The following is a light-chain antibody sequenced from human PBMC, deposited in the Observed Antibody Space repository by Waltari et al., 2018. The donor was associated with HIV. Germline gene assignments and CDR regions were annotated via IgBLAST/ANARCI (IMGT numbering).Light chain of an antibody. Sequence: HSALTQPASVPGSPGQSITISCTGTSNDVGGFDFFSWYQHHPGKAPKLIIFEVNKRPSGVSNRFSGSKSGNTASLTISGLQTEDETDYYCCSYARSRSLLFGGGTKLTVL. CDR1: SNDVGGFDF. CDR2: EVN. V-gene: IGLV2-23*02. J-gene: IGLJ2*01. CDR3: CSYARSRSLL.